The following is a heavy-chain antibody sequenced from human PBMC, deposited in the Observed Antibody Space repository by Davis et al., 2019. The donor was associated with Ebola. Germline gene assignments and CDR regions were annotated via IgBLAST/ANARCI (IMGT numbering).Heavy chain of an antibody. CDR2: INNDGSSA. CDR3: ARGGLGGVTPDV. J-gene: IGHJ4*02. V-gene: IGHV3-74*03. D-gene: IGHD3-16*01. Sequence: GESLKISCAASGFTFSSHWIHWVRQAPGKGLVWVSYINNDGSSATYADSVKGRFTISRDNAKNTLHLQMNSLRVEDTAVYYCARGGLGGVTPDVWGQGTLVTVSS. CDR1: GFTFSSHW.